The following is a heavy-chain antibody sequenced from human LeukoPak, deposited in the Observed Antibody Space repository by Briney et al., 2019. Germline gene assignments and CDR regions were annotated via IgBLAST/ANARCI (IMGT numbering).Heavy chain of an antibody. CDR3: ARAIYCTTTSCLEWLDR. CDR2: MNPNTGHT. CDR1: GYTFTSYD. Sequence: GASVTVSCTASGYTFTSYDINWVRQATGQGLEWMGWMNPNTGHTGYAQKFQGRVTMTRNTSINTAYMELSSLSSEDTAFYYCARAIYCTTTSCLEWLDRWGQGTLVTVSS. D-gene: IGHD2-2*01. V-gene: IGHV1-8*02. J-gene: IGHJ5*02.